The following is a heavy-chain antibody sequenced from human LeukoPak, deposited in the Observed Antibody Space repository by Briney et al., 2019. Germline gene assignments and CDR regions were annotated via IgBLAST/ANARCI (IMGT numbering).Heavy chain of an antibody. CDR3: AREFVVGAPHDAFDI. CDR1: GGSLSSYY. V-gene: IGHV4-4*07. Sequence: SETLSLTCTVSGGSLSSYYWSWLRQPAGKGLEWIGRIYTSGSTNYNPSLKSRVTMSVDTSKNQFSLKLSSVTAADTAVYYCAREFVVGAPHDAFDIWGQGTMVTVSS. D-gene: IGHD1-26*01. CDR2: IYTSGST. J-gene: IGHJ3*02.